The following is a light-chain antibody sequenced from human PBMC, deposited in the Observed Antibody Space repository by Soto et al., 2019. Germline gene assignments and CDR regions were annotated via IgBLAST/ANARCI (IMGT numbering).Light chain of an antibody. J-gene: IGKJ4*01. CDR2: GAS. CDR1: QTVSNNY. V-gene: IGKV3-20*01. Sequence: EIVLTQSPGTLSLSPGDIATLSFRASQTVSNNYLAWCQQKPGQAPRVIMYGASRRATGIPDRFSGSGSGTDFTLTISSLQPEDFATYYCQQSYSTPLTFGGGTKVDIK. CDR3: QQSYSTPLT.